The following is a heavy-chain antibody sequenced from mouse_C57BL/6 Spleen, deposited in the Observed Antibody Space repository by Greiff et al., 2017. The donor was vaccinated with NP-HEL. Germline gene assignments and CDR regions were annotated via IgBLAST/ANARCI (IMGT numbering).Heavy chain of an antibody. V-gene: IGHV5-17*01. CDR3: ARGGYGSRYGAMDY. CDR1: GFTFSDYG. CDR2: ISSGSITI. D-gene: IGHD1-1*01. Sequence: EVMLVASGGGLVKPGGSLKLSCAASGFTFSDYGMHWVRQAPEKGLEWVAYISSGSITIYYADTVKGRFTISRDNAKNTLFLQMTSLRSEDTAMYYCARGGYGSRYGAMDYWGQGTSVTVSS. J-gene: IGHJ4*01.